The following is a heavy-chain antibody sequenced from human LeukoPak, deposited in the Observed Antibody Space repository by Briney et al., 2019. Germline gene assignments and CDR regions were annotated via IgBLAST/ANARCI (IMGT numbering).Heavy chain of an antibody. CDR1: GFTFSSYW. CDR3: AKVHQIVVVIRDAFDI. Sequence: GGSLRLSCAASGFTFSSYWMSWVRQAPGKGLEWVANIKQDGSEKYYVDSVKGRFTISRDNAKNSLYLQMNSLRAEDTAIYFCAKVHQIVVVIRDAFDIWGQGTMVTVSS. V-gene: IGHV3-7*03. CDR2: IKQDGSEK. D-gene: IGHD3-22*01. J-gene: IGHJ3*02.